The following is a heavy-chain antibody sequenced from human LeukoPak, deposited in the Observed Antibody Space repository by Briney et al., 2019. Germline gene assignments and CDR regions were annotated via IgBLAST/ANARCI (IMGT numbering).Heavy chain of an antibody. CDR2: IYYSGST. Sequence: PSETLSLTCTVSGGSISSSSYYWGWIRQPPRKGLEWIGSIYYSGSTYYNPSLKSRVTISVDTSKNQFSLKLSSVTAADTAVYYCARGAVDYYGSGSRFDPWGQGTLVTVSS. CDR3: ARGAVDYYGSGSRFDP. D-gene: IGHD3-10*01. V-gene: IGHV4-39*07. CDR1: GGSISSSSYY. J-gene: IGHJ5*02.